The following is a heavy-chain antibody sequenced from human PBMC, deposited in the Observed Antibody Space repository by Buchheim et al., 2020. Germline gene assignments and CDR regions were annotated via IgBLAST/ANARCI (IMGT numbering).Heavy chain of an antibody. CDR1: GFTVSSNY. D-gene: IGHD4-17*01. Sequence: EVQLVESGGGLVQPGGSLRLSCAASGFTVSSNYMSWVRQAPGKGLEWVSVIYSGGSTYYADSVKGRFTISRDNSKNTLYLQMNSLRAEDTAVYYCATILGNDYGDYGSVEGYYYGMDVWGQGTT. J-gene: IGHJ6*02. CDR3: ATILGNDYGDYGSVEGYYYGMDV. CDR2: IYSGGST. V-gene: IGHV3-66*01.